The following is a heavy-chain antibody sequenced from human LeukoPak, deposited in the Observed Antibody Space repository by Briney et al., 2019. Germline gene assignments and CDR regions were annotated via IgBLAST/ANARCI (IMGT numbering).Heavy chain of an antibody. V-gene: IGHV3-23*01. CDR2: ISGSDGNT. CDR3: AKDRTEATVTIDY. Sequence: GGSLRLSCEASGFTFSSYSMTWVRQAPGKGLEWVSVISGSDGNTYYADSVKGRFTISRDNSKNTLYLQLSSLRAEDTAVYYCAKDRTEATVTIDYWGQGTLVTVSS. D-gene: IGHD4-17*01. CDR1: GFTFSSYS. J-gene: IGHJ4*02.